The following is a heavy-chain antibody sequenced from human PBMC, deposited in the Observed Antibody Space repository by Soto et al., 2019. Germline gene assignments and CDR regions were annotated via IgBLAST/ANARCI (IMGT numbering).Heavy chain of an antibody. Sequence: WTWIRQPPGKGLEWIGYIYNSGPTNYNPSLKSRVTISVDTSKKQVSLKLNSVTAADTAVYYCVRALMGPPQFDYWGQGTLVTVSS. D-gene: IGHD3-9*01. V-gene: IGHV4-59*01. CDR2: IYNSGPT. CDR3: VRALMGPPQFDY. J-gene: IGHJ4*02.